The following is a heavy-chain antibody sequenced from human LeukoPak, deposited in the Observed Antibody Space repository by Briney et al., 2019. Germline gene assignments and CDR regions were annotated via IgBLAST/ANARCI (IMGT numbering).Heavy chain of an antibody. CDR1: GFTFSDYY. CDR2: ISSSSSYI. J-gene: IGHJ4*02. D-gene: IGHD3-22*01. Sequence: GGSLRLSCAASGFTFSDYYMSWIRQAPGKGLEWVSSISSSSSYIYYADSVKGRFTISRDNAKNSLYLQMNSLRAEDTAVYYCASFRTTGYYDSSGYYYGDYWGQGTLVTVSS. CDR3: ASFRTTGYYDSSGYYYGDY. V-gene: IGHV3-11*06.